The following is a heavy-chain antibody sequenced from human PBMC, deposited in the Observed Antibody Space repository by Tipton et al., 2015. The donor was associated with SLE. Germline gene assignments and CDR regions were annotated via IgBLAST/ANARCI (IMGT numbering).Heavy chain of an antibody. CDR1: GGTFSTYA. CDR2: IIPMFGTE. J-gene: IGHJ3*01. CDR3: ARVPINYSDSRGYNEPRAQGAFDL. D-gene: IGHD3-22*01. V-gene: IGHV1-69*01. Sequence: QVQLVQSGAEVKKPGSSVKVSCKASGGTFSTYAISWVRQAPGQGLEWMGGIIPMFGTENYAHKFQGRVTITADESTSTAYMELSSLRSEDTAVYYCARVPINYSDSRGYNEPRAQGAFDLWGQGTMVTVSS.